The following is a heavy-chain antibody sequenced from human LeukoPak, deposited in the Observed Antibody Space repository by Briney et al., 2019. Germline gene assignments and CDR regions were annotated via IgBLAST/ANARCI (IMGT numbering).Heavy chain of an antibody. CDR2: IIPIFGTA. V-gene: IGHV1-69*13. CDR3: ARVYSDNSPKRNHFYYYFDY. J-gene: IGHJ4*02. Sequence: ASVKVSCKASGGTFSSYAISWVRQAPGQGLEWMGGIIPIFGTANYAQKFQGRVTITADESTSTAYMELSSLRSEDTAVYYCARVYSDNSPKRNHFYYYFDYWGQGTLVTVSS. D-gene: IGHD3-3*02. CDR1: GGTFSSYA.